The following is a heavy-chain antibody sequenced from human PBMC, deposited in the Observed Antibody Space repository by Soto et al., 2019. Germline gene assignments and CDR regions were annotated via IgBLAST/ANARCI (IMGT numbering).Heavy chain of an antibody. D-gene: IGHD5-18*01. J-gene: IGHJ4*02. Sequence: EVPLVESGGGLVQPGGSLRLSFVASGFTFRNYWMSWLRQAPGKGLEWVANTNQDGRERYSVDSVKGRFTISRDNAKNSMHLQMNSLRAEDTAVYYCARDGSGYSTDWGQGTLVTVSS. V-gene: IGHV3-7*01. CDR1: GFTFRNYW. CDR2: TNQDGRER. CDR3: ARDGSGYSTD.